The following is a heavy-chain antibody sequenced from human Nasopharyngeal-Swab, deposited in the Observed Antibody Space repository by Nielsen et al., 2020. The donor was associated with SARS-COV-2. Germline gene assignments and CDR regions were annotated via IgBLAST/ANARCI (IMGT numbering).Heavy chain of an antibody. CDR2: IYYSGVT. D-gene: IGHD6-13*01. J-gene: IGHJ4*02. V-gene: IGHV4-59*01. Sequence: RQAPGKGLEWIGYIYYSGVTNYNPSLKSRVTISVDTSKNQFSLKLSSVTAADTAVYYCARDGYSSSRTLDYWGQGTLVTVSS. CDR3: ARDGYSSSRTLDY.